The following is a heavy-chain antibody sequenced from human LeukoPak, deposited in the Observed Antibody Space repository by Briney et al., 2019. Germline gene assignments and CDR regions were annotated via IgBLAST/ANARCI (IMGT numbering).Heavy chain of an antibody. V-gene: IGHV1-24*01. CDR1: GHTLNEVS. D-gene: IGHD3-3*01. CDR3: ASPRYEYYFDY. CDR2: FNPEDGEI. J-gene: IGHJ4*02. Sequence: GASVKVSCKVSGHTLNEVSIHWVRQAPGKGLEWMGGFNPEDGEIIYAQTFQGRLTMTEDTSTDTAYMDLSRLNSEDTAVYYCASPRYEYYFDYWAREAWSPSPQ.